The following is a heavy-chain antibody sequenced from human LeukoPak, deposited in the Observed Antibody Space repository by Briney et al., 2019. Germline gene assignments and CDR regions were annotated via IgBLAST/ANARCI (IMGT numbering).Heavy chain of an antibody. CDR1: GGSITSYY. CDR3: ARDYSSFNWFDP. D-gene: IGHD4-11*01. Sequence: SETLSLTCTVSGGSITSYYWSWIRQPPGKGLKWIGYVSYSGGTNYNPSLKSRVTISGDTSKNQFSLKLISVTAADTAVYYCARDYSSFNWFDPWGQGTLVTVSS. V-gene: IGHV4-59*01. J-gene: IGHJ5*02. CDR2: VSYSGGT.